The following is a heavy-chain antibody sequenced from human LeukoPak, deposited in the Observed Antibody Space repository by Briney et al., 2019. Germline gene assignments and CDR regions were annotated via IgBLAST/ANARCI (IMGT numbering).Heavy chain of an antibody. J-gene: IGHJ2*01. CDR2: ISSSSSTI. D-gene: IGHD1-7*01. CDR1: GGSISSSS. V-gene: IGHV3-48*01. CDR3: ARGLWNYEIENYWYFDL. Sequence: ETLSLTCTVSGGSISSSSYYWGWIRQPPGKGLEWVSYISSSSSTIYYADSVKGRFTISRDNAKNSLYLQMNSLRAEDTAVYYCARGLWNYEIENYWYFDLWGRGTLVTVSS.